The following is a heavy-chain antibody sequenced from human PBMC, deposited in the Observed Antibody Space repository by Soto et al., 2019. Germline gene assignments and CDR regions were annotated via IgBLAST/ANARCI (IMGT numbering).Heavy chain of an antibody. D-gene: IGHD3-3*01. J-gene: IGHJ4*02. CDR3: ARGVFVTIFGVVIASPYFDY. Sequence: SQTLSLTCAISGDSVSSNSAAWNWIRQSPSRGPEWLGRTYYRSKWYNDYAVSVKSRITINPDTSKNQFSLQLNSVTPEDTAVYYCARGVFVTIFGVVIASPYFDYWGQGTLVTVSS. V-gene: IGHV6-1*01. CDR2: TYYRSKWYN. CDR1: GDSVSSNSAA.